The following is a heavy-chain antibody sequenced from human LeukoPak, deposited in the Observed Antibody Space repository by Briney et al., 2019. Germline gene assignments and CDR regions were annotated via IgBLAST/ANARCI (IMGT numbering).Heavy chain of an antibody. J-gene: IGHJ6*03. CDR2: FDPEDGET. CDR3: ARGRAARPLSAYYMDV. CDR1: GYTLTELS. Sequence: ASVKVSCKVSGYTLTELSMHWVRQAPGKGLEWMGGFDPEDGETIYAQKFQGRVTMTEDTSTDTAYMELSSLRSEDTAVYYCARGRAARPLSAYYMDVWGKGTTVIVSS. V-gene: IGHV1-24*01. D-gene: IGHD6-6*01.